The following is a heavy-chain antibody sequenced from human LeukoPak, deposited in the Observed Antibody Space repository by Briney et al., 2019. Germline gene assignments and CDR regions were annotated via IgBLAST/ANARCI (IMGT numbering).Heavy chain of an antibody. CDR1: RYTFTGYY. CDR2: INPDNGGT. CDR3: ARESPDIVVVVTAALRRSWFDP. V-gene: IGHV1-2*02. J-gene: IGHJ5*02. D-gene: IGHD2-15*01. Sequence: GASVTVSCKASRYTFTGYYIHWVRQAPGQGPEWMGWINPDNGGTNYAQKFQGRVTMTRDTSINTAYMEVSRLKSDDTAVYYCARESPDIVVVVTAALRRSWFDPWGQGTLVTVSS.